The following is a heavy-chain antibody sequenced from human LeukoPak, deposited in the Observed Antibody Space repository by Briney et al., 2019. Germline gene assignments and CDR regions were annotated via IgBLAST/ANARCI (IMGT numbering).Heavy chain of an antibody. CDR3: ARVTAVAGFDH. J-gene: IGHJ4*02. D-gene: IGHD6-19*01. CDR2: IKDDGRQK. Sequence: GGSLRLSCAASGFTFSSYWMSWVRQAPGKGLEWVANIKDDGRQKYYVDSVKGRFTISRDNAKNSLSLQMNCLRAEDTAVYYCARVTAVAGFDHWGQGTLVTVSS. CDR1: GFTFSSYW. V-gene: IGHV3-7*03.